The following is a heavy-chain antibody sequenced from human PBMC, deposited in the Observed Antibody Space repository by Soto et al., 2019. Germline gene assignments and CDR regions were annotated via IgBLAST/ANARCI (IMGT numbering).Heavy chain of an antibody. D-gene: IGHD3-10*01. CDR2: IIPIFGTA. CDR3: VRDHLGYGSGTYGMDV. V-gene: IGHV1-69*01. Sequence: QVQLVQSGAEVKKPGSSVKVSCKASGGTFSSYAISWVRQAPGQGLEWMGGIIPIFGTANYAQKFQGRVTITADESTSTAYMELSSLRSEDTAVYYCVRDHLGYGSGTYGMDVWGQGTTVTVSS. J-gene: IGHJ6*02. CDR1: GGTFSSYA.